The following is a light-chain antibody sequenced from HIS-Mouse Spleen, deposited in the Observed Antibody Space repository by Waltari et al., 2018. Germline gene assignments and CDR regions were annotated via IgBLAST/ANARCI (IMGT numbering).Light chain of an antibody. J-gene: IGLJ2*01. CDR2: EVS. CDR3: SSYAGSNNLV. V-gene: IGLV2-8*01. CDR1: SSDVGGYNY. Sequence: QSALTQPPSASGSPGQSVTISCTGTSSDVGGYNYVSWYQQHPGKAPNVMIYEVSKRPSGVPDRVSGSKSGNTASLTVSGLQAEDEADYYCSSYAGSNNLVFGGGTKLTVL.